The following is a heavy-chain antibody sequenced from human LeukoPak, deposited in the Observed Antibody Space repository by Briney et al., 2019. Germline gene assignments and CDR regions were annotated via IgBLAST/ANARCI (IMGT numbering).Heavy chain of an antibody. CDR2: IYSGGST. V-gene: IGHV3-53*01. CDR1: GFTVSSNY. J-gene: IGHJ6*02. D-gene: IGHD1-26*01. Sequence: GGSLRLSCAASGFTVSSNYMSWVRQAPGKGLEWVSVIYSGGSTYYADSVKGRFTISRGNSKNTLYLQMNSLRAEDTAVYYCARRRSYVNYYYGMDVWGQGTTVTVSS. CDR3: ARRRSYVNYYYGMDV.